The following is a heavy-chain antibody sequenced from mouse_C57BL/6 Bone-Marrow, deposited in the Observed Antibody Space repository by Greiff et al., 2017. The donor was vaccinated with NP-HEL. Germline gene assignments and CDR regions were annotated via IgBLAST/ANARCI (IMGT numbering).Heavy chain of an antibody. V-gene: IGHV1-55*01. CDR2: IYPGSGST. CDR1: GYTFTSYW. J-gene: IGHJ1*03. CDR3: ARFYGSSYWYFDV. D-gene: IGHD1-1*01. Sequence: QVHVKQPGAELVKPGASVKMSCKASGYTFTSYWITWVKQRPGQGLEWIGDIYPGSGSTNNNEKFKSKATLTVDTSSSTAYMQLSSLTSEDSAVYYCARFYGSSYWYFDVWGTGTTVTVSS.